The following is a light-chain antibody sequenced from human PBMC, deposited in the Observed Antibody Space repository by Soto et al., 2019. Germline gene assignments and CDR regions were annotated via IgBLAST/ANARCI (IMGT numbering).Light chain of an antibody. V-gene: IGKV3-20*01. J-gene: IGKJ3*01. CDR1: QSVSSSY. Sequence: EIVLTQSPGTLSLSPGERATLSCRASQSVSSSYLAWYQQKPGQAPRLLIYGASIRATGIPDRFSGSGSGTDFGLTIXXXXPEDVAVYYCQQYHSSPLFSFGPGTKVDIK. CDR2: GAS. CDR3: QQYHSSPLFS.